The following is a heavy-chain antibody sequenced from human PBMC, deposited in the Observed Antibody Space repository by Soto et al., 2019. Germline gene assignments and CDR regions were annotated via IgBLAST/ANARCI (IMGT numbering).Heavy chain of an antibody. Sequence: QVQLQESGPGLVKPSETLSLTCTVSGGSINSHFWSWVRQPPGKGLEWIGYIYYSGSTNYNPSLKRRVTMSVDTSKNQFSLNLSSVTTADTAVYFCAREEGGWSGFGMDVWGQGTAVTVSS. V-gene: IGHV4-59*11. D-gene: IGHD3-3*01. J-gene: IGHJ6*02. CDR1: GGSINSHF. CDR3: AREEGGWSGFGMDV. CDR2: IYYSGST.